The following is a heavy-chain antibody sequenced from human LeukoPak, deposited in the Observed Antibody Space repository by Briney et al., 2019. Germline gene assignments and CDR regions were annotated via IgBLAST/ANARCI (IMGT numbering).Heavy chain of an antibody. D-gene: IGHD3-10*01. CDR3: ATVLWFGESKNWFDP. Sequence: GASVKVSCKVSGYTLTELSMHWVRQAPGKGLEWMGGFDPEDGETIYAQKFRGRVTMTEDTSTDTAYMELSSLRSEDTAVYYCATVLWFGESKNWFDPWGQGTLVTVSS. CDR1: GYTLTELS. CDR2: FDPEDGET. V-gene: IGHV1-24*01. J-gene: IGHJ5*02.